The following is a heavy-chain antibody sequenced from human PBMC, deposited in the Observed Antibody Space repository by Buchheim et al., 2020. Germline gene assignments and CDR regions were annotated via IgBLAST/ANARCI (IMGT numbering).Heavy chain of an antibody. Sequence: QVQLVESGGGVVQPGRSLRLSCAASGFTFSSYGMHWVRQAPGKGLEWVAVIWYDGSNKYYADSVKGRFTISRDNSKNTLYLQMNSLRAEDTAVYYCAREMEMAIDYNLDYWGQGTL. CDR1: GFTFSSYG. D-gene: IGHD5-24*01. CDR3: AREMEMAIDYNLDY. CDR2: IWYDGSNK. V-gene: IGHV3-33*01. J-gene: IGHJ4*02.